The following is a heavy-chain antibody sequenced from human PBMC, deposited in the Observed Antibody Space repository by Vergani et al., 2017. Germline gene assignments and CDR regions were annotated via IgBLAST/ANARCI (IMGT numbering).Heavy chain of an antibody. CDR2: IYYSGST. D-gene: IGHD7-27*01. V-gene: IGHV4-39*07. CDR3: ARDRLTGVVDY. CDR1: GGSISSSSYY. Sequence: QLQLQESGPGLVKPSETLSLTCTVSGGSISSSSYYWGWIRQPPGKGLEWIGSIYYSGSTYYNPSLKSRVTISVDTSKNQFSLKLSSVTAADTAVYYCARDRLTGVVDYWGQGTLVTVSS. J-gene: IGHJ4*02.